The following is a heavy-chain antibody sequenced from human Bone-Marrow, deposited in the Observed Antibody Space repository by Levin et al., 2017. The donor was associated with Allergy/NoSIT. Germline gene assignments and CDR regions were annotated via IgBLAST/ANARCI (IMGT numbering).Heavy chain of an antibody. CDR1: GFTFSSYA. Sequence: GGSLRLSCAASGFTFSSYAMNWVRQGPGKGLEWVSCISGSGGSTYYADSVKGRFTISRDNSKNTLYLQMNILRADDTAVYYCAKDEDPLEAYYFDYWGQGALVTVSS. J-gene: IGHJ4*02. CDR2: ISGSGGST. V-gene: IGHV3-23*01. CDR3: AKDEDPLEAYYFDY.